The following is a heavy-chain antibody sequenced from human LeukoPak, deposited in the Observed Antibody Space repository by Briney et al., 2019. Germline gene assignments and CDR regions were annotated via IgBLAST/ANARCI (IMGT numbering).Heavy chain of an antibody. CDR1: GGSFSGYY. D-gene: IGHD2-21*01. CDR3: ARPYCGGECQSKNNWFDP. Sequence: SETLSLTCAVYGGSFSGYYWSWIRQPPGKGLEWIGEINHSGSTNYNPSLKSRVTISVDTSKNQFSLKLSSVTAADTAVYYCARPYCGGECQSKNNWFDPWGQGTLVTVSS. CDR2: INHSGST. V-gene: IGHV4-34*01. J-gene: IGHJ5*02.